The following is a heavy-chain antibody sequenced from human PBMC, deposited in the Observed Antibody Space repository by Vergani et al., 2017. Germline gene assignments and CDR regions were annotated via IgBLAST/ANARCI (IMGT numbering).Heavy chain of an antibody. Sequence: QLQLQESGPGLLKPSETLSLTCVVSGGSVNNDSYFWGWIRQAPGKGLEHIASVYYLGNPYYNPSVKSRVSVSVDTSKNQFSLKLSYVTAADTAVYYSVRHGYRSVIDWFDPWGQGTLVTVS. V-gene: IGHV4-39*01. CDR2: VYYLGNP. J-gene: IGHJ5*02. CDR3: VRHGYRSVIDWFDP. D-gene: IGHD5-24*01. CDR1: GGSVNNDSYF.